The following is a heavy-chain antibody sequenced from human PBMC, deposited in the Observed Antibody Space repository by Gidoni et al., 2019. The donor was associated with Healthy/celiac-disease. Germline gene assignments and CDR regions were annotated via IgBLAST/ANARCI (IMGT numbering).Heavy chain of an antibody. J-gene: IGHJ5*02. CDR3: ARVFNSRGSPDAVDP. D-gene: IGHD1-20*01. CDR1: GGSISSYY. Sequence: QVQLQESGPGLVKPSETLSLTCTVTGGSISSYYWSWIRQPPGKGLEWIGYIYYSGSTNYTPSLKSRVTISVDTSKNQFSLKLSSVTAADTAVYYCARVFNSRGSPDAVDPWGQGTLVTVSS. CDR2: IYYSGST. V-gene: IGHV4-59*01.